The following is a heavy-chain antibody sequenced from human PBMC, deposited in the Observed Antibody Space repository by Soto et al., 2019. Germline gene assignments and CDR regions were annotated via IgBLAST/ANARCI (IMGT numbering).Heavy chain of an antibody. Sequence: QVQLVESGGGVVQPGRSLRLSCAASGFTFSSYGMHWVRQAPGKGLEWVAVIWYDGSNKYYADSVKGRFTISRDNSKNTLYLQMNSLRAEDTAVYYCARDAVPAAIQLSDYWGQGTLVTVSS. D-gene: IGHD2-2*02. V-gene: IGHV3-33*01. J-gene: IGHJ4*02. CDR3: ARDAVPAAIQLSDY. CDR1: GFTFSSYG. CDR2: IWYDGSNK.